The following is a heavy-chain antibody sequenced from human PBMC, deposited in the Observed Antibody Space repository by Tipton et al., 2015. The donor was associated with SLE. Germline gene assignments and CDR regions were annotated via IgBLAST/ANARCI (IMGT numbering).Heavy chain of an antibody. CDR3: ARAQAAPARTYYMDV. D-gene: IGHD2-15*01. CDR2: IYYRGST. CDR1: GGSISSYY. Sequence: TLSLTCTVSGGSISSYYWSWLRQPPGKGLEWIGYIYYRGSTNYNPSLKSRVTISVDTSKNQFSLKLNSVTAADTAVYYCARAQAAPARTYYMDVWGKGTTVTVAS. J-gene: IGHJ6*03. V-gene: IGHV4-59*01.